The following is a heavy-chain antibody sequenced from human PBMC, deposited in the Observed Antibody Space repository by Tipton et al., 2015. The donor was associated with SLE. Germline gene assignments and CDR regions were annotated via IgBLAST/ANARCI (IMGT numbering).Heavy chain of an antibody. D-gene: IGHD1-14*01. CDR1: GGSFSGYY. V-gene: IGHV4-34*01. J-gene: IGHJ5*02. Sequence: TLSLTCAVYGGSFSGYYWSWIRHPPGKGLEWIGESNHSGSTNYNSSLKSRDTISVDTSKKQFSLKLSSETAADTAVYYCARGRRGFDPWGQGTLVTVSS. CDR3: ARGRRGFDP. CDR2: SNHSGST.